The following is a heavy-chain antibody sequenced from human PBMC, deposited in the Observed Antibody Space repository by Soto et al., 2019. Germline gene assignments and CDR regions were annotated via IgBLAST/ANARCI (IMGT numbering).Heavy chain of an antibody. J-gene: IGHJ3*02. CDR3: ARRPIAVAGTIVRGAFDI. CDR2: ISAYNGNT. V-gene: IGHV1-18*01. Sequence: ASVKVSCKASGYTFTSYGISWVRQAPGQGLEWMGWISAYNGNTNYAQKLQGRVTMTTDTSTSTAYMELRSLRSDDTAVYYCARRPIAVAGTIVRGAFDIWGQGTMVTVSS. D-gene: IGHD6-19*01. CDR1: GYTFTSYG.